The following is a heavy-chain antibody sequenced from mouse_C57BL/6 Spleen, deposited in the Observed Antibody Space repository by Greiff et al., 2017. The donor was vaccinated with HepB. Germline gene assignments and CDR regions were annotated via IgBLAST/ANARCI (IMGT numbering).Heavy chain of an antibody. J-gene: IGHJ3*01. CDR1: GFTFRSYA. D-gene: IGHD2-12*01. V-gene: IGHV5-4*03. CDR3: VYDGFAY. Sequence: EVKLVESGGGLVKPGGSLKLSCAASGFTFRSYAMSWVRQTPEKRLEWVATISDGGSYTYYPDNVKGRFTISRDNAKNNLYLQMSHLKSEDTAMYYCVYDGFAYWGQGTLVTVSA. CDR2: ISDGGSYT.